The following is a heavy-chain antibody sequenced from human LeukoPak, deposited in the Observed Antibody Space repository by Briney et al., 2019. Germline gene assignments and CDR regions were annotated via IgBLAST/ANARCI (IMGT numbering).Heavy chain of an antibody. CDR1: GGSFSGYY. D-gene: IGHD6-19*01. CDR2: INHSGST. V-gene: IGHV4-34*01. CDR3: ARSRIAVLDP. J-gene: IGHJ5*02. Sequence: SETLSLTCAVYGGSFSGYYWSWIRQPPGKGLEWIGEINHSGSTNYNPSLTSRVTISVDTSKNQFSLKLSSVTAADTAVYYCARSRIAVLDPWGQGTLVTVSS.